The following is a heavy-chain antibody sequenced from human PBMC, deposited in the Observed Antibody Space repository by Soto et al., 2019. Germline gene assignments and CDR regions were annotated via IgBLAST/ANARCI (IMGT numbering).Heavy chain of an antibody. CDR2: IYYSGST. D-gene: IGHD6-13*01. V-gene: IGHV4-59*01. J-gene: IGHJ6*02. CDR3: ARLPGSSWDYYYGMDV. CDR1: GGSISSYY. Sequence: SETLSLTCTVSGGSISSYYWSWIRHPPGKGLEWIGYIYYSGSTNYNPSLKSRVTISVDTSKNQFSLKLSSVTAADTAVYYCARLPGSSWDYYYGMDVWGQGTTVTVSS.